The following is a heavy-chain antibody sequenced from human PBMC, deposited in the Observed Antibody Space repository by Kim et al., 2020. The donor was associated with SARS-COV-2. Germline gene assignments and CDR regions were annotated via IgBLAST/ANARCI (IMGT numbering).Heavy chain of an antibody. V-gene: IGHV4-59*01. CDR3: ARGIQLRVCDY. Sequence: SETLSLTCTVSGGSISSYYWSWIRQPPGKGLEWIGYIYYSGSTNYNPSLKSRVTISVDTSKNQFSLKLSSVTAADTAVYYCARGIQLRVCDYWGQGTLVTVSS. CDR2: IYYSGST. CDR1: GGSISSYY. J-gene: IGHJ4*02. D-gene: IGHD5-18*01.